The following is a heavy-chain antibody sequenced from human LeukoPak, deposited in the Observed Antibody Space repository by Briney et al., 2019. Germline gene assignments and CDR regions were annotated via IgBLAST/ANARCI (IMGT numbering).Heavy chain of an antibody. V-gene: IGHV3-9*01. J-gene: IGHJ4*02. D-gene: IGHD5-12*01. CDR2: ISWNSGSI. CDR3: AKDKSIVATNDIDY. CDR1: GFTFDDYA. Sequence: SLRLSCAASGFTFDDYAMHWDRQAPGKGLEWVSGISWNSGSIGYADSVKGRFTISRDNAKNSLYLQMNSLRAEDTALYYCAKDKSIVATNDIDYWGQGTLVTVSS.